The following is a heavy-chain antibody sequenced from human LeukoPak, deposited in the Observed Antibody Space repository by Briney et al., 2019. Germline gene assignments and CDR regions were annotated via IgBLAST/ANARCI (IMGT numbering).Heavy chain of an antibody. CDR2: IYSGGST. V-gene: IGHV3-66*01. Sequence: GGSLRLSCAASGFTVSSNYMSWVRQAPGKGLEWVSVIYSGGSTYYADSVKGRFTISRDNSKNTLYLQMNSLRAEDTAVYYCARDPMSAVAGREADYWGQGTLVTVSS. D-gene: IGHD6-19*01. CDR1: GFTVSSNY. J-gene: IGHJ4*02. CDR3: ARDPMSAVAGREADY.